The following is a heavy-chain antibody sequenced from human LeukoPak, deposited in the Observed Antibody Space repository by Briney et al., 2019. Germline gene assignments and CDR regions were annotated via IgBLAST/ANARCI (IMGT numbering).Heavy chain of an antibody. CDR2: MNPNRGNT. V-gene: IGHV1-8*01. CDR3: ASRHDYYDSSGSVY. D-gene: IGHD3-22*01. J-gene: IGHJ4*02. Sequence: ASVKVSCKASGYTFTSYDINWVRQATGQGLEWMGWMNPNRGNTGYAQKFQGRVTVTRNTSISTAYMELSSLRSEDTAVYYCASRHDYYDSSGSVYWGQGTLVTVSS. CDR1: GYTFTSYD.